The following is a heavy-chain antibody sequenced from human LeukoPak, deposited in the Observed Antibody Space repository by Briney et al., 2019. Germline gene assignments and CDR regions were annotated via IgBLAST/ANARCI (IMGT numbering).Heavy chain of an antibody. CDR2: IIPIFGTA. D-gene: IGHD6-13*01. CDR1: GGTFSSYA. Sequence: SVKVSCKASGGTFSSYAISWVRQAPGQGLEWMGGIIPIFGTANYAQKFQGRVTITADKSTRTAYMELSSLRSDDTAVYYCARGRPTTSIAAAGVNWFDPWGQGTLVTVSS. V-gene: IGHV1-69*06. J-gene: IGHJ5*02. CDR3: ARGRPTTSIAAAGVNWFDP.